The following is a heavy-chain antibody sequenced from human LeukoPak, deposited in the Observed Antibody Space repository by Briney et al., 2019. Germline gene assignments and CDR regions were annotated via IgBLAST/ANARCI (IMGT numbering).Heavy chain of an antibody. CDR1: GFTFSSYA. D-gene: IGHD3-9*01. J-gene: IGHJ3*02. Sequence: QPGGSLRLSCAASGFTFSSYAMHWVRQAPGKGLEWVSIIHRDGSTYYSDSVKGRFTISRDYSKNTLFLHMSSLRADDTAVYYCARDPRASTVTGYLWAFDIWGQGTMVSVSS. V-gene: IGHV3-53*01. CDR2: IHRDGST. CDR3: ARDPRASTVTGYLWAFDI.